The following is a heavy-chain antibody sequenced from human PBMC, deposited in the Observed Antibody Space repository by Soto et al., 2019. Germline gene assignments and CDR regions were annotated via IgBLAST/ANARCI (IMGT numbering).Heavy chain of an antibody. Sequence: VQLVQSGAEVKKPGASVKVSCKASGYTFTDYFIQWVRQAPGQGFEWMGWINPKSGGTSYAQKFQGRVTMTRDTSINTVYMELRRLRSDDTAVYYCAGDWNGGDDYLDNWGQGTLVTVSS. V-gene: IGHV1-2*02. D-gene: IGHD1-1*01. CDR3: AGDWNGGDDYLDN. J-gene: IGHJ4*02. CDR1: GYTFTDYF. CDR2: INPKSGGT.